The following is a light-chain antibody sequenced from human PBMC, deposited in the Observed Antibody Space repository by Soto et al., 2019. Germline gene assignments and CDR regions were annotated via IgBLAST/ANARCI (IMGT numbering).Light chain of an antibody. CDR2: DAS. J-gene: IGKJ5*01. CDR3: QQRSNWPPL. V-gene: IGKV1-5*01. Sequence: DIQMTQSPSPLSASVGDRVTITCRASQTISSWLAWYQQKPGKAPKFLIYDASNLESGVPSRFSGSGSGTDFTLTISSLEPEDFAVYYCQQRSNWPPLFGQGTRLEI. CDR1: QTISSW.